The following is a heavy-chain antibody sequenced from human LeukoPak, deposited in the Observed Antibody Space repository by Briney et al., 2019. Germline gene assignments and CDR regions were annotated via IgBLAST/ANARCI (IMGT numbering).Heavy chain of an antibody. CDR2: ISGSGGST. CDR1: GFTFSSYA. J-gene: IGHJ3*02. V-gene: IGHV3-23*01. D-gene: IGHD2-15*01. Sequence: SGGSLRLSCAASGFTFSSYAMSWVRLAPGKGLEWVSAISGSGGSTYYADSVKGRFTISRDNSKNTLYLQMNSLRAEDTAVYYCAKDRSDIVVVVAATPGAFDIWGQGTMVTVSS. CDR3: AKDRSDIVVVVAATPGAFDI.